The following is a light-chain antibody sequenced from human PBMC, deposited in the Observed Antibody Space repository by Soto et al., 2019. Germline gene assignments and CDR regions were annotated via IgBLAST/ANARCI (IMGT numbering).Light chain of an antibody. J-gene: IGKJ1*01. V-gene: IGKV1-5*01. CDR3: QHYKACSPGT. Sequence: DIQMTQSPSALSASVGDRVTITCRASQNISSWLAWYQQKPGKATKSLIYDASSLESGVPSRLSGSGSGTEFTLTISSLQPDDSATYYYQHYKACSPGTFGQGTKVEIK. CDR1: QNISSW. CDR2: DAS.